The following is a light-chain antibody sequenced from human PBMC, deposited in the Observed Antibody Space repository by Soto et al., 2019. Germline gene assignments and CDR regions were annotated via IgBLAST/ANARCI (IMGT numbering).Light chain of an antibody. CDR3: QQYYSYPYT. CDR2: AAS. J-gene: IGKJ2*01. Sequence: AIRMTQSPSSLSASTGDRVTITCRASQGISSYLAWYQQKPGKAPKLLIYAASTLQSGVPSRFSGSGSGTDVTLTISCLQSEDFATYYCQQYYSYPYTFGQWTKLEIK. CDR1: QGISSY. V-gene: IGKV1-8*01.